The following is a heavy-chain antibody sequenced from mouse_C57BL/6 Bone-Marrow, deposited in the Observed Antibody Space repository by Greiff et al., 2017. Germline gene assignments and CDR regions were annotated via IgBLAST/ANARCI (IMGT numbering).Heavy chain of an antibody. D-gene: IGHD2-1*01. Sequence: EVQLQQPGPVLVKPGASVKMSCKASGYTFTDYYMNWVKQSHGKSLEWIGVINPYNGGTSYNQKFTGKATLTVDKSSSTAYMELNSLTSEDSAVYYCAREGNYEGAMDYWGQGTSVTVSS. CDR3: AREGNYEGAMDY. J-gene: IGHJ4*01. CDR1: GYTFTDYY. CDR2: INPYNGGT. V-gene: IGHV1-19*01.